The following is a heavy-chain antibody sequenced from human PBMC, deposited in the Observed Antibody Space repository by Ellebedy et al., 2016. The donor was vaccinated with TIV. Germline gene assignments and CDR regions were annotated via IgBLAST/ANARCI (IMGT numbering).Heavy chain of an antibody. CDR3: ARDLFTSSLGDYFDP. V-gene: IGHV3-7*01. CDR2: IAQNGSEK. D-gene: IGHD2-2*01. J-gene: IGHJ5*02. Sequence: GESLKISXAASGFTFSWYWMTWVRQAPGKGLEWLASIAQNGSEKYHVGSVKGRFTISRDNAKNSLFLQMNSLRAEDSAIYYCARDLFTSSLGDYFDPWGQGTLVTVSS. CDR1: GFTFSWYW.